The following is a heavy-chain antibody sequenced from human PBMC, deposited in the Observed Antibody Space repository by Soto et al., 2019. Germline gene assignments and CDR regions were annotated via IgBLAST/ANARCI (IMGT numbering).Heavy chain of an antibody. CDR3: AREEVSGYDAYFDY. Sequence: SETLSLTCAVYGGSFSGYYWSWIRQPPGKGLEWIGEIYYSGSTNYNPSLKSRVTISVDTSKNQFSLKLSSVTAADTAVYYCAREEVSGYDAYFDYWGQGTLVTVSS. CDR1: GGSFSGYY. CDR2: IYYSGST. D-gene: IGHD5-12*01. V-gene: IGHV4-34*01. J-gene: IGHJ4*02.